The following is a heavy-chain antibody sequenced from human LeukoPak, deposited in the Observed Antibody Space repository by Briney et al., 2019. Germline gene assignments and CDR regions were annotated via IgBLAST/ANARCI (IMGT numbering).Heavy chain of an antibody. V-gene: IGHV4-34*01. D-gene: IGHD6-13*01. J-gene: IGHJ4*02. Sequence: PSETLSLTCAVYGGSFSGYYWSWIRQPPGKGLEWIGEINHSGSTNYNPSLKSRVTISVDTSKNQFSLTLSSVTAADTAVYYCARVLSSSWYIPSSTYYFDYWGQGTLVTVSS. CDR3: ARVLSSSWYIPSSTYYFDY. CDR2: INHSGST. CDR1: GGSFSGYY.